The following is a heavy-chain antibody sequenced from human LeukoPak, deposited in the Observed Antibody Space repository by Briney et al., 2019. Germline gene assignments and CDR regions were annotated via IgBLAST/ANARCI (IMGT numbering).Heavy chain of an antibody. Sequence: PGRSLRLSCAASGFTFSSYAMHWVRQAPGKGLECVAVISYDGSNKYYADSVKGRFTISRDNSKNTLYLQMNSLRAEDTAVYYCARDRQALWFGELPPLGYWGQGTLVTVSS. D-gene: IGHD3-10*01. V-gene: IGHV3-30-3*01. J-gene: IGHJ4*02. CDR3: ARDRQALWFGELPPLGY. CDR2: ISYDGSNK. CDR1: GFTFSSYA.